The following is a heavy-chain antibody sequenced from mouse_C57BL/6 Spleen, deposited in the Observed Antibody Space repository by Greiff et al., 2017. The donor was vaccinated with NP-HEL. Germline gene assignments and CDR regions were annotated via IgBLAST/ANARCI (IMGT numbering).Heavy chain of an antibody. D-gene: IGHD1-1*01. Sequence: VQLQQPGAELVKPGASVTLSCKASGYTFTSYWMPWVKQRPGQGLEWIGMIHPNSGSTNYNEKVKSKATLTVDKSSSTAYMQLSSLTSEDSAVYYCARFGSPYAMDYWGQGTSVTVSS. CDR2: IHPNSGST. CDR1: GYTFTSYW. J-gene: IGHJ4*01. V-gene: IGHV1-64*01. CDR3: ARFGSPYAMDY.